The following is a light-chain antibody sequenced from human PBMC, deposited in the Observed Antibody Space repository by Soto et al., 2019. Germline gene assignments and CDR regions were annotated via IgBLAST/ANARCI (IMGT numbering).Light chain of an antibody. CDR1: QSIDSNY. CDR3: QHYGTSPGT. J-gene: IGKJ1*01. Sequence: EIVLTQSPGTLSLSPGERATLSCRASQSIDSNYLGWYQQKPDQTPRLLIYGASSRATGIPDRFSGSGSGTDFTLTISRLEPEDFAVYYCQHYGTSPGTFGQGTKVEIK. V-gene: IGKV3-20*01. CDR2: GAS.